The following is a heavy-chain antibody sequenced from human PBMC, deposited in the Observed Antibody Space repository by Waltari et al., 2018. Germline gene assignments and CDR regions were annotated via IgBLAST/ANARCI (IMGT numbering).Heavy chain of an antibody. CDR2: IYSGGST. Sequence: EVQLLESGGGLVQPGGSLRLSCAASGFTFSSYAMSWVRQAPGKGLEWVSVIYSGGSTYYADSVKGRFTISRDNSKNTLYLQMNSLRAEDTAVYYCAKDQPRGYYYYMDVWGKGTTVTVSS. CDR1: GFTFSSYA. J-gene: IGHJ6*03. V-gene: IGHV3-23*03. CDR3: AKDQPRGYYYYMDV.